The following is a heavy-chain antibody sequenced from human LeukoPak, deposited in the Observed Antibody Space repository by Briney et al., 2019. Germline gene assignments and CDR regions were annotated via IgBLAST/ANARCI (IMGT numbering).Heavy chain of an antibody. D-gene: IGHD6-19*01. J-gene: IGHJ4*02. V-gene: IGHV1-8*01. CDR1: GYTFTSYD. CDR2: MNPNSGNK. Sequence: ASVKVSCKASGYTFTSYDINWVRQAPGQGLEWMGWMNPNSGNKGYAKKFQGRVTMTRNTSISTAYMELSSLRSEATAVYYCARVYGSGWLPFDYWGQGTLVTVSS. CDR3: ARVYGSGWLPFDY.